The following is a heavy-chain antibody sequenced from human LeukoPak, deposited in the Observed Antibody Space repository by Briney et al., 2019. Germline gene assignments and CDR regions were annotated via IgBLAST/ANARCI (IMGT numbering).Heavy chain of an antibody. V-gene: IGHV1-2*07. CDR3: ARSPLAAWYLDF. J-gene: IGHJ4*02. Sequence: ASVKVSCKASGYTLTDYYMHWVRQAPGQGLEWVGWINFNNGATNYVYKFQGRVNMTRDTSINTAYMELSRLRSGDTAFYYCARSPLAAWYLDFWGQGTLVTVSS. CDR2: INFNNGAT. D-gene: IGHD2-15*01. CDR1: GYTLTDYY.